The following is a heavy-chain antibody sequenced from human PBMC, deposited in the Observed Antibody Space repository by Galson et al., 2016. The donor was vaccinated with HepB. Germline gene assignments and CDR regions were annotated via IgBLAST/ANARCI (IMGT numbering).Heavy chain of an antibody. CDR1: SVSISNSSYY. J-gene: IGHJ6*03. CDR3: ALRRKATVTNSPPHYSYYYMDV. Sequence: TLSLTCTVSSVSISNSSYYWTWIRQYPGKGLEWIGYIYYSGSAYYNPSLKSRVTISLDTSKNQFFLKLSSVTAADTAVYYCALRRKATVTNSPPHYSYYYMDVWGKGTTVTVSS. CDR2: IYYSGSA. D-gene: IGHD4-11*01. V-gene: IGHV4-31*03.